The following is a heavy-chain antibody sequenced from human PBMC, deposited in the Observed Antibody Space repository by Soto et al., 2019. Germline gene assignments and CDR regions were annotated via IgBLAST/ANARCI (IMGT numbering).Heavy chain of an antibody. V-gene: IGHV1-46*01. D-gene: IGHD2-21*02. CDR2: INPSGGST. CDR3: ARAGCGGDCSFDY. Sequence: QVQLVQFGAEVKKPGASVKVPCKASGYTFINYYIHCVRQPPGQGLEWMGIINPSGGSTTNAQNFQGRVTMTRDTSTSTVYMELSSLRSEDTAIYYCARAGCGGDCSFDYWGQGTLVTVSS. CDR1: GYTFINYY. J-gene: IGHJ4*02.